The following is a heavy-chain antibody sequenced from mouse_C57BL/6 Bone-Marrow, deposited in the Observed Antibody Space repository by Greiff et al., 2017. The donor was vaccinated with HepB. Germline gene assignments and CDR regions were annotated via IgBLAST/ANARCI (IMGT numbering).Heavy chain of an antibody. CDR2: INPNNGGT. J-gene: IGHJ4*01. D-gene: IGHD2-4*01. V-gene: IGHV1-18*01. CDR1: GYTFTDYN. CDR3: ARRRLRRYYYAMDY. Sequence: EVQLQQSGPELVKPGASVKIPCKASGYTFTDYNMDWVKQSHGKSLEWIGDINPNNGGTIYNQKFKGKATLTVDTSSSTAYMQLSSLTSEDSAVYYCARRRLRRYYYAMDYWGQGTSVTVSS.